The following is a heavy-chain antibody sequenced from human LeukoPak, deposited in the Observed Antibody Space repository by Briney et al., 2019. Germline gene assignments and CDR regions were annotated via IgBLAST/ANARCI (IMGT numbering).Heavy chain of an antibody. CDR1: GVSISSGGYY. CDR3: ARAYGFAHANAFDI. Sequence: SETLSLTCTVSGVSISSGGYYWSWIRQHPGKGLEWIGYISYSGSTYYNPSLKSRVTISVDRSKNQFSLKLSSVTAADTAVYYCARAYGFAHANAFDIWGQGTMVTVSS. CDR2: ISYSGST. V-gene: IGHV4-31*03. D-gene: IGHD4-17*01. J-gene: IGHJ3*02.